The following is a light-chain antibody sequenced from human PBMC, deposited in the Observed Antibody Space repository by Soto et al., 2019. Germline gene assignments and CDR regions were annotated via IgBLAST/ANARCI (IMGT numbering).Light chain of an antibody. CDR1: SGSIASNY. CDR2: EDN. Sequence: NFMLTQPHSVSESPGKTVTISCTRSSGSIASNYVQWYQQRPGSAPTTVIYEDNQRPSGVPDRFSGSIDSSSNSASLTISGLKTEDEADYYCQSYDSSNHLPNGVFGGGTKLTVL. V-gene: IGLV6-57*03. CDR3: QSYDSSNHLPNGV. J-gene: IGLJ3*02.